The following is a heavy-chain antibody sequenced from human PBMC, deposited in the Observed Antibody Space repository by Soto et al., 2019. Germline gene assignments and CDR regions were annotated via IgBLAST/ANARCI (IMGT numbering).Heavy chain of an antibody. J-gene: IGHJ5*02. CDR2: IYNNGNT. V-gene: IGHV4-61*01. D-gene: IGHD2-15*01. CDR3: ARDKYCSGGSCRKNWFDP. Sequence: SETLSLTCNVSGGSVSSVKYFWSWIRQPPGKGLEWIAYIYNNGNTNYNPSLKSRATISVDMSKSQFSLKLTSVTAADTAVYYCARDKYCSGGSCRKNWFDPWGQGTLVTVSS. CDR1: GGSVSSVKYF.